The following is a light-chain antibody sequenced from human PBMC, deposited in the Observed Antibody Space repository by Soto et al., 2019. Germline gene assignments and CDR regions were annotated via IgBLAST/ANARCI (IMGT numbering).Light chain of an antibody. CDR3: QQYGSSPPLT. CDR2: GAS. J-gene: IGKJ4*01. CDR1: QSVSSSF. Sequence: IVLTQSPGTLSLSPGESATLSCRASQSVSSSFLAWYQQKPGQAPRLLIYGASSRATGIPDRFGGSGSGTDFTLTISRLEPEDFAVYYCQQYGSSPPLTFGGGTKVDIK. V-gene: IGKV3-20*01.